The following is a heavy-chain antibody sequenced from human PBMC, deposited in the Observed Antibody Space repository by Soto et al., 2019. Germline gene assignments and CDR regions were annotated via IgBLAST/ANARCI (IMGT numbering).Heavy chain of an antibody. CDR1: GGSISSGGYS. V-gene: IGHV4-30-2*01. Sequence: QLQLQESGSGLVKPSQTLSLTCAVSGGSISSGGYSWSWIRQPPGKGLEWIGYIYHSGRTYYNPSLKSRVTISVDRSKNQFSLKRSSVTAADTAVYYCAAGGGLPRYYWGQGTLVTVSS. D-gene: IGHD5-12*01. CDR2: IYHSGRT. CDR3: AAGGGLPRYY. J-gene: IGHJ4*02.